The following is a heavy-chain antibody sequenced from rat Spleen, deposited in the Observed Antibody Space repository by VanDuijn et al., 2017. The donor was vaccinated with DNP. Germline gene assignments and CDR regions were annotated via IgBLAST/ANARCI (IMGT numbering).Heavy chain of an antibody. J-gene: IGHJ2*01. CDR2: ISTGGGST. D-gene: IGHD1-2*01. V-gene: IGHV5-25*01. CDR3: ASWSPIAPISTSNY. Sequence: EVQLVESGGGLVQPGRSLKLSCAASGFTFSAYYMAWVRQAPAKGLEWVASISTGGGSTYYPDSVKGRFTISRDNAENTVYLQMNSLRSEDTATYFCASWSPIAPISTSNYWGQGVMVTVSS. CDR1: GFTFSAYY.